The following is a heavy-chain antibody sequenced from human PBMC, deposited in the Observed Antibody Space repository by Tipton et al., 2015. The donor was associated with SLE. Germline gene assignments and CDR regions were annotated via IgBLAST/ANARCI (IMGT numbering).Heavy chain of an antibody. CDR3: ASLSAPSDH. Sequence: SLRLSCTASGFTFSSYWMHWVRQPPGKGLVWVSEIDPNGSPTNYADSVKDRFTISRDNAKNTLFLEMNSLRVDDTAVYYCASLSAPSDHWGQGTLVTVSS. CDR1: GFTFSSYW. V-gene: IGHV3-74*01. J-gene: IGHJ4*02. CDR2: IDPNGSPT.